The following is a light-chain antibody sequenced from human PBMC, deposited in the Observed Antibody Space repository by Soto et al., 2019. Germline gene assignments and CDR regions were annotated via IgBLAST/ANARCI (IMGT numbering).Light chain of an antibody. CDR2: ESN. J-gene: IGLJ3*02. CDR1: SSNIGNSY. CDR3: ATWDSSLSAWV. Sequence: QSVLTQPPSVSAAPGQKVTISCSGSSSNIGNSYITWYQQLPGAAPKLLIYESNKRPSGIPDRFSGSQSGTSATLGITGLQTGDEADYYCATWDSSLSAWVFGGGTKRTVL. V-gene: IGLV1-51*02.